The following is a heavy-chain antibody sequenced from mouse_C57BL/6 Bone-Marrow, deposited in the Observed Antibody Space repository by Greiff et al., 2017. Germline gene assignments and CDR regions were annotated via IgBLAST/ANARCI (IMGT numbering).Heavy chain of an antibody. CDR3: ARHGHYYYGSSYYFDY. Sequence: QVQLKQSGAELVRPGASVKLSCKASGYTFTEYTIHWVKQRSGQGLEWIGWFYPGSGSIKYNEKFKDKATLTADKSSSTVYMELSRLTSEDSAVYFCARHGHYYYGSSYYFDYWGQGTTLTVSS. V-gene: IGHV1-62-2*01. CDR1: GYTFTEYT. D-gene: IGHD1-1*01. CDR2: FYPGSGSI. J-gene: IGHJ2*01.